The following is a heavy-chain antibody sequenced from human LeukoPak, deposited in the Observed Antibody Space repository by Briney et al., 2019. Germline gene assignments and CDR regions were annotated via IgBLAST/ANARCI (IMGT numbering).Heavy chain of an antibody. J-gene: IGHJ4*02. D-gene: IGHD4-23*01. V-gene: IGHV4-59*11. Sequence: SETLSLTCTVSGGSMRSHYWNWIRQPPGTGLEWIGYISYTGSTNYNPSLMSRLTMSVDTSNHHFSVRLSSVTAADTAVYYCAREGKKGYWGQGTLVTVSS. CDR2: ISYTGST. CDR3: AREGKKGY. CDR1: GGSMRSHY.